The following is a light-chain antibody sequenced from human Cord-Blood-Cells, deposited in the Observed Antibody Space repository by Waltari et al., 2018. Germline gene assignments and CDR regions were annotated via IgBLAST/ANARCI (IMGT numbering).Light chain of an antibody. CDR2: DVS. CDR3: CSYAGSYTYV. J-gene: IGLJ1*01. V-gene: IGLV2-11*01. CDR1: SSDVGGYNY. Sequence: QSALTQPRSVSGSPGQSVTISCTGTSSDVGGYNYVFWYQQPPGKAPKLMIYDVSKRPSGVPDRFSGSKSGNAASLTISGRQAEDEADYYCCSYAGSYTYVFGTGTKVTVL.